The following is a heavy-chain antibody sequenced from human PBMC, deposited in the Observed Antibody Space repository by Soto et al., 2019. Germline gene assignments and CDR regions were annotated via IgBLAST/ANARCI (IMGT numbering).Heavy chain of an antibody. J-gene: IGHJ4*02. CDR3: AKLTQYDILTGYLNYFDY. CDR2: FRGDGTGA. D-gene: IGHD3-9*01. Sequence: PAGSLRHSCAASECTESSNYMSWVRQAPGKGLEWVSAFRGDGTGAHYADSVKGRFTISRDNSKNTLYLHMNSLRAEDTAVYCCAKLTQYDILTGYLNYFDYWGQGTLVTVSS. CDR1: ECTESSNY. V-gene: IGHV3-23*01.